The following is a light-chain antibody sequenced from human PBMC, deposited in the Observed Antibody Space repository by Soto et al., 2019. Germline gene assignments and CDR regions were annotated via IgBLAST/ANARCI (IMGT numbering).Light chain of an antibody. V-gene: IGLV2-14*01. CDR2: VVS. Sequence: QCLLTQTASVSGSPGQSIAISCTGTSSDVGGYNYVCWHQQHPGKAPKVLISVVSNRPSGVSNRFSGSKSGNTASLTISGLQAEDEADYYCRSYRSGGTFVFGSGTKVTVL. CDR1: SSDVGGYNY. CDR3: RSYRSGGTFV. J-gene: IGLJ1*01.